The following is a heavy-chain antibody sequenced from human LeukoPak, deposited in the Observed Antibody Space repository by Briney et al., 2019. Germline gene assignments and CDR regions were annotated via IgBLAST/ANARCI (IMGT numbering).Heavy chain of an antibody. CDR3: AKDRGNGYNWNDVLDY. V-gene: IGHV3-30*18. Sequence: GGSLRLSCAASGFTSTSYGMQWVRQAPGKGLEWVAVISYDVSDKYYVVSVKGRFTISRDTSKNTLYLQMNSLRAEDTAVYYCAKDRGNGYNWNDVLDYWGQGTLVTVSS. D-gene: IGHD1-20*01. J-gene: IGHJ4*02. CDR1: GFTSTSYG. CDR2: ISYDVSDK.